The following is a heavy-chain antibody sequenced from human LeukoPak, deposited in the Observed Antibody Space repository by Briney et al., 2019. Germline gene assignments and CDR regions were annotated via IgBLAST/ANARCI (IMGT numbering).Heavy chain of an antibody. CDR2: VYYSGST. Sequence: SETLSLTCTVSGGSISSYYWSWIRQPPGKGLEWIGYVYYSGSTNYNPSLKSRVTISVDTSKNQFSLKLSSVTAADTAVYYCASTLLGIFDYWGQGTLVTVSS. CDR3: ASTLLGIFDY. D-gene: IGHD7-27*01. J-gene: IGHJ4*02. V-gene: IGHV4-59*01. CDR1: GGSISSYY.